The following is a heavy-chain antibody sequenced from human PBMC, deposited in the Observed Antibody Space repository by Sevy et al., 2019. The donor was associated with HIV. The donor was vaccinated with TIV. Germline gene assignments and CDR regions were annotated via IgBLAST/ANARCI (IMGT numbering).Heavy chain of an antibody. CDR3: ASDRTYYFYY. J-gene: IGHJ4*02. Sequence: GGSLRLSCAASGFIFSTYTMHWVRQAPGKGLEWVAVISYDGSFKDYADSVKGRFTISRDNSKNTLYLLMSGLRADDTAVYYCASDRTYYFYYWGQGTLVTVSS. CDR1: GFIFSTYT. V-gene: IGHV3-30-3*01. CDR2: ISYDGSFK.